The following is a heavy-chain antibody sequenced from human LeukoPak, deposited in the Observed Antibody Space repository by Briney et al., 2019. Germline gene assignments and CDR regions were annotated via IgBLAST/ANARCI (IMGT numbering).Heavy chain of an antibody. Sequence: SETLSLTCTVSGVSISSSNSYWGWIRQPPGKGLEWIGSIYYSGNTYYNASLKSRVTISVDTSKNQFSLKLSSVTAADTAVYYCARVPGGDRFDYWGQGTLVTVSS. CDR1: GVSISSSNSY. D-gene: IGHD3-16*01. V-gene: IGHV4-39*07. CDR2: IYYSGNT. J-gene: IGHJ4*02. CDR3: ARVPGGDRFDY.